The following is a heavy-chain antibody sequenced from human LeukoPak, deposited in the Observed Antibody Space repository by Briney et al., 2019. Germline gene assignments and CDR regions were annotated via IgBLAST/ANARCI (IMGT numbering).Heavy chain of an antibody. V-gene: IGHV3-48*01. Sequence: GGSLRLSCAASGFSISTYTMNWVRQAPGKGLEWVSDISWSSTTIYYADSVKGRITISRDNAKNSLYLQMNNLRAEDTATYFCARGHNSRAGVTDCCPLDYWGQGTLVTVSS. CDR2: ISWSSTTI. D-gene: IGHD2-21*02. J-gene: IGHJ4*02. CDR1: GFSISTYT. CDR3: ARGHNSRAGVTDCCPLDY.